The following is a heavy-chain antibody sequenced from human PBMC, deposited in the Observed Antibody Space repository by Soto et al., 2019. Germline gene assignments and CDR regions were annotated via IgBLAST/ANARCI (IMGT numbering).Heavy chain of an antibody. CDR1: GGSISSYY. CDR3: AHATPVTTGGDY. Sequence: SETLSLTCTVSGGSISSYYWSWIRQPPGKGLEWIGYIYHSGSTYYNPSLKSRVTISVDRSKNQFSLKLSSVTAADTATYYCAHATPVTTGGDYWGQGTLVTVSS. D-gene: IGHD4-17*01. J-gene: IGHJ4*02. CDR2: IYHSGST. V-gene: IGHV4-59*04.